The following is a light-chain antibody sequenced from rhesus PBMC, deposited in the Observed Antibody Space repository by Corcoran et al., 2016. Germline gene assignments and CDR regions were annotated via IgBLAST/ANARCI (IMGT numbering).Light chain of an antibody. CDR1: QDISSY. CDR3: QQRNSYPWT. Sequence: DIQMTQSPSSLSASVGDRVTITCRTSQDISSYFAWYQQKPGKAPNLLIYKASTLQSGVPSRFSGSGSGTDFTLTISSLQPEDLATYYCQQRNSYPWTFGQGTKVEIK. CDR2: KAS. V-gene: IGKV1-25*01. J-gene: IGKJ1*01.